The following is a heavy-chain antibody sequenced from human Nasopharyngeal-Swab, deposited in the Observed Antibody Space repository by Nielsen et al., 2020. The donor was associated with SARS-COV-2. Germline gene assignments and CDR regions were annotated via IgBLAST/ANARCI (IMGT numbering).Heavy chain of an antibody. CDR3: ARTTVAAAGPYFDY. J-gene: IGHJ4*02. D-gene: IGHD6-13*01. Sequence: GGSLRLSCAASGFTFSSYAMHWVRQAPGKGLEWVAVISYDGSNKYYADSVKGRFTISRDNSKNTLYLQMNSLRAEDTAVYYCARTTVAAAGPYFDYWGQGTLVTVSS. CDR2: ISYDGSNK. V-gene: IGHV3-30*14. CDR1: GFTFSSYA.